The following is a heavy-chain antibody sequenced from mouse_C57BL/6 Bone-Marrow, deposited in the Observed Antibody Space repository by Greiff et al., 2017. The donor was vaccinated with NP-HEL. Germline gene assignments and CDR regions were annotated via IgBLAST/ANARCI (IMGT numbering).Heavy chain of an antibody. V-gene: IGHV1-55*01. CDR3: ARKDYYGSRADWYFDV. Sequence: VQLQQPGAELVKPGASVKMSCKASGYTFTSYWITWVKQRPGQGLEWIGDIYPGSGSTNYNEKFKSKATLTVDTSSSTAYMQLSSLTSEDSAVYYCARKDYYGSRADWYFDVWGTGTTVTVSS. J-gene: IGHJ1*03. CDR1: GYTFTSYW. D-gene: IGHD1-1*01. CDR2: IYPGSGST.